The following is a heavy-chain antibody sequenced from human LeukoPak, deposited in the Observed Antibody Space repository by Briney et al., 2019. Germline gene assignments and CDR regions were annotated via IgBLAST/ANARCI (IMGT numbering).Heavy chain of an antibody. Sequence: GSLRLSCAASGFTFISYSMNWFRQAPGKGLEWVSSISSSSSYIYYADSVKGRFTISRDNAKNPLYLQMNSLRAEDTAVYYCERDFRYNWNDWDYWGQGTLVTVSS. J-gene: IGHJ4*02. D-gene: IGHD1-1*01. CDR2: ISSSSSYI. CDR3: ERDFRYNWNDWDY. CDR1: GFTFISYS. V-gene: IGHV3-21*01.